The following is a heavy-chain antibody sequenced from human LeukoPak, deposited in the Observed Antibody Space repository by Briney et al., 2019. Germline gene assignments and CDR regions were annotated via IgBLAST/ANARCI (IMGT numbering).Heavy chain of an antibody. CDR2: ITVYDGDT. D-gene: IGHD5/OR15-5a*01. CDR3: ARGGGNRGVYAFDY. J-gene: IGHJ4*02. Sequence: GASVKVSCKASGYTFINHGVTWVRQAPGQGLEWMGRITVYDGDTKSAQKFQGRVTMTADTSTNTAYMELGSLTSDDTAVYYCARGGGNRGVYAFDYWGQGTLVTVSS. V-gene: IGHV1-18*01. CDR1: GYTFINHG.